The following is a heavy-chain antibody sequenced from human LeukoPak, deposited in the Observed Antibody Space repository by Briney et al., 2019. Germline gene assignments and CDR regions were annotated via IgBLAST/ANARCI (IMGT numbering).Heavy chain of an antibody. CDR1: GFTFSNYG. CDR2: ISHDGSNN. J-gene: IGHJ4*02. Sequence: PGRSLRLSCAASGFTFSNYGMHWARQAPGKGLEWVVVISHDGSNNNYADSVKGRFTISRDNSKNTLYLQMNSLRPEDTAVYYCAKVRVGTAHFDYWGQGTLVTVSS. V-gene: IGHV3-30*18. D-gene: IGHD2-15*01. CDR3: AKVRVGTAHFDY.